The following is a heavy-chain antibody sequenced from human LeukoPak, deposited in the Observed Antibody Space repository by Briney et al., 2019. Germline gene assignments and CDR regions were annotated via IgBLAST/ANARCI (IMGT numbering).Heavy chain of an antibody. CDR3: ARGSSFDY. J-gene: IGHJ4*02. CDR1: GGSFSGYY. Sequence: SETLSLTCAVYGGSFSGYYWSWIRQPPGKGLEWIGEINHSGSTNYNPSLKSRVTISVDTSKNQFSLKLSSVTAADTAVYYCARGSSFDYWGQGTLVTVSS. V-gene: IGHV4-34*01. CDR2: INHSGST.